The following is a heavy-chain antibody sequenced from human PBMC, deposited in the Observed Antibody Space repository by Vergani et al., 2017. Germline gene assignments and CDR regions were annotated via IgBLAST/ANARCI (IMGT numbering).Heavy chain of an antibody. V-gene: IGHV4-34*01. CDR1: GGSFSGYY. CDR3: ARVDYYDSSGYYYYFDY. J-gene: IGHJ4*02. D-gene: IGHD3-22*01. Sequence: QVQLQQWGAGLLKPSETLSLTCAVYGGSFSGYYWSWIRQPPGKGLEWIGEINHSGSTNYNPSLKSRVTISVDTAKNQFSLKLSSVTAADTAVYYCARVDYYDSSGYYYYFDYWGQGTLVTVSS. CDR2: INHSGST.